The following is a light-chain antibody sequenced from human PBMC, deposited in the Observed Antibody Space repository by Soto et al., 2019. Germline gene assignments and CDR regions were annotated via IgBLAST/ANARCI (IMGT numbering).Light chain of an antibody. J-gene: IGKJ4*01. V-gene: IGKV1-33*01. CDR3: QQYDNRLT. CDR1: QDIRDY. CDR2: DAS. Sequence: DVPLTQSPTSLSASVGDRVTITCQASQDIRDYLNWYQQIPGKAPKLLIYDASNLEAGVPSRFSGSRSGTDFSFTISSLQPEDFATYYCQQYDNRLTFGGGTKVEI.